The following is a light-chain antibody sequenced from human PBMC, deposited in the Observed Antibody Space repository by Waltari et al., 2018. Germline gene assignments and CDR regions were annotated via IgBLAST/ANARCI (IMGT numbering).Light chain of an antibody. CDR2: GAS. CDR3: QHYVSLPAT. CDR1: QSVSRT. Sequence: EFVLTQSPGSLSSSPGERVTLSCRASQSVSRTLAWYQQKPGQAPRLLIFGASNRATGIPDRFSGSGSGTDFSLTISRLEPEDFAVYYCQHYVSLPATFGQGTKVEIK. V-gene: IGKV3-20*01. J-gene: IGKJ1*01.